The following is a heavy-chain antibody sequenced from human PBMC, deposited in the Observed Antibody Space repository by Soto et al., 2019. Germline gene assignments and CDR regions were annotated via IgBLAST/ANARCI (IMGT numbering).Heavy chain of an antibody. CDR1: GFTFSNAW. CDR2: IKSKTDGGTT. Sequence: EVQLVESGGGLVKPGGSLRLSCAASGFTFSNAWMSWVRQAPGKGLEWVGRIKSKTDGGTTDYAAPVKGRFTISRDDSKNTLDLQMNSLKTEDTAVYYCTTEAMVRGVIITITRDYWGQGTLVTGSS. CDR3: TTEAMVRGVIITITRDY. J-gene: IGHJ4*02. V-gene: IGHV3-15*01. D-gene: IGHD3-10*01.